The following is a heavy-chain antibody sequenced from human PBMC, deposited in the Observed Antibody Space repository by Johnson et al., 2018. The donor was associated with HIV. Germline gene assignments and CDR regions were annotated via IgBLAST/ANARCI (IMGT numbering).Heavy chain of an antibody. CDR3: AKGGSYYYSEYGFDI. Sequence: QVQLVESGGGVVQPGRSLRLSCAASGFTFSNFGMHWVRQAPGKGLEWVAVIWYDGSNKYYADSVKGRFTISRDNSKSTLYLQMNRLRSEATAVDYCAKGGSYYYSEYGFDIWGQGTMVIVSS. J-gene: IGHJ3*02. D-gene: IGHD3-10*01. CDR2: IWYDGSNK. CDR1: GFTFSNFG. V-gene: IGHV3-33*06.